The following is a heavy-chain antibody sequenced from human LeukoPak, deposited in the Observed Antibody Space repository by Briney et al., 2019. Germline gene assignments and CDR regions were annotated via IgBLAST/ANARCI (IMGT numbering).Heavy chain of an antibody. J-gene: IGHJ4*02. V-gene: IGHV4-61*02. CDR3: ARTPGSWQFNK. D-gene: IGHD1-14*01. CDR1: GGSISSGSYY. Sequence: SETLSLTCTVSGGSISSGSYYWNWIRQPAGKGLEWIGRIYTSGGTNYNPSLKSRVTISADTSKNQFSLKLTSVTAADTAVYYCARTPGSWQFNKWGQGTLVTVSS. CDR2: IYTSGGT.